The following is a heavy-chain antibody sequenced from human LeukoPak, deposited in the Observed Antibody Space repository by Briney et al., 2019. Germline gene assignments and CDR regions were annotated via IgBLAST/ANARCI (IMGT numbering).Heavy chain of an antibody. Sequence: ASVKVSCKASGYTFSAYYLHWVRQAPGQGLEWMGRINPDTGGTRYAQKFQGRVTMTRDTSISTAYMELSGLRSDDTAVYYCAGPGHYDFNYFDPWGQGTLVTVSS. J-gene: IGHJ5*02. CDR2: INPDTGGT. V-gene: IGHV1-2*02. CDR1: GYTFSAYY. CDR3: AGPGHYDFNYFDP. D-gene: IGHD2/OR15-2a*01.